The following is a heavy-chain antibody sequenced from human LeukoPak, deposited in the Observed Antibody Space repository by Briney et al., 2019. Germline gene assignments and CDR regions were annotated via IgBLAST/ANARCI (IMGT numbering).Heavy chain of an antibody. D-gene: IGHD2-2*01. CDR2: IRSNAYGGTI. CDR3: TRGGDFGVPAPLGIDAFDI. CDR1: GFTFGHYA. V-gene: IGHV3-49*04. Sequence: PGGSLRLSCTGSGFTFGHYAMAWVRQAPGEGPEWVGFIRSNAYGGTIEYAASVKGRFTISRDNSKGIAYLQMDSPRTEDTAVYYCTRGGDFGVPAPLGIDAFDIWGQGTMVTVSS. J-gene: IGHJ3*02.